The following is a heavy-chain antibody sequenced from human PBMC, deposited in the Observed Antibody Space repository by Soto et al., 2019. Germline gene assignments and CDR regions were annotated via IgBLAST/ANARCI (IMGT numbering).Heavy chain of an antibody. CDR3: ARDSKQPPNYYYYGMDV. V-gene: IGHV3-33*01. CDR2: IWYDGSNK. Sequence: GGSLRLSCAASGFTFSSYGMHWVRQAPGKGLEWVAVIWYDGSNKYYADSVKGRFTISRDNSKNTLYLQMNSLRAEDTAVYYCARDSKQPPNYYYYGMDVWGQGTTVTVSS. D-gene: IGHD6-13*01. J-gene: IGHJ6*02. CDR1: GFTFSSYG.